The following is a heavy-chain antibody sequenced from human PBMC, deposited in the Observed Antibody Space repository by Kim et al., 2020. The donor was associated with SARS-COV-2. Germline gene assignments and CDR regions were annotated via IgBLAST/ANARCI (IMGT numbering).Heavy chain of an antibody. V-gene: IGHV4-34*01. Sequence: SGSTKYNPSLKSRVTISVDTSKNQYSLKVRSVTAAATAVYYCARGVGAHSWGQGTLVTVYS. J-gene: IGHJ4*02. CDR3: ARGVGAHS. CDR2: SGST.